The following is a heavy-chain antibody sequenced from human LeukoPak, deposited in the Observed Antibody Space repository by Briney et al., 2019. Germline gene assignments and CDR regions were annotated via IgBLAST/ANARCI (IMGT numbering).Heavy chain of an antibody. CDR3: ARDRAEAVAGHDYYFDY. J-gene: IGHJ4*02. D-gene: IGHD6-19*01. V-gene: IGHV6-1*01. Sequence: SQTLSLTCAISGDSVSSNSAAWNWIRQSPSRGLEWLGRTYYRSKWYNDYAVSVKSRITINPDTSKNQFSLQLNSVTPEDTAVYYCARDRAEAVAGHDYYFDYWGQGTLATVSS. CDR2: TYYRSKWYN. CDR1: GDSVSSNSAA.